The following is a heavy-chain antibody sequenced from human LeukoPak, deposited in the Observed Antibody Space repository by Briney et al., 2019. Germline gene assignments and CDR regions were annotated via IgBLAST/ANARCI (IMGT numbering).Heavy chain of an antibody. CDR1: GYTFTSYG. CDR3: ARNDLLWFGDRDFDY. D-gene: IGHD3-10*01. CDR2: ISAYNGNT. Sequence: GASVKVSCKASGYTFTSYGISWVRQAPGQGLEWMGWISAYNGNTNYAQKLQGRVTMTTDTSTSTAYMELRSLRSDDTAVYYCARNDLLWFGDRDFDYWGQGTLVTVSS. J-gene: IGHJ4*02. V-gene: IGHV1-18*01.